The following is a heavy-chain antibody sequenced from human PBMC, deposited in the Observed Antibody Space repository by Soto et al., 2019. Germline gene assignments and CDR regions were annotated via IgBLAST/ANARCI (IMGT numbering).Heavy chain of an antibody. J-gene: IGHJ4*02. D-gene: IGHD3-22*01. CDR1: GFTFSSNA. Sequence: GGSLRLSCAASGFTFSSNAMSWVRQAPGKGLEWVSAISGSGGSTYYAASVKGRFTISRDNSKNTLYLQMNSLRAEDTAVYYCAKDAIRITMIVVVITYFDYWGQGTLVTVSS. V-gene: IGHV3-23*01. CDR2: ISGSGGST. CDR3: AKDAIRITMIVVVITYFDY.